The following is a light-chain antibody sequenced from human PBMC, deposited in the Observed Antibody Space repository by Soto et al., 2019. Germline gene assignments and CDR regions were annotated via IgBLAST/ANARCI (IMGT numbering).Light chain of an antibody. Sequence: SAGTVSLSQGERATLSCRASQSVNSSLAWYQHKPGQAPRLLISGASSRATGIPDRFSGSGSATDFTLTISRLEPEDFALYYCQHYGRSPITFGQGTLLEIK. J-gene: IGKJ5*01. CDR3: QHYGRSPIT. CDR2: GAS. V-gene: IGKV3-20*01. CDR1: QSVNSS.